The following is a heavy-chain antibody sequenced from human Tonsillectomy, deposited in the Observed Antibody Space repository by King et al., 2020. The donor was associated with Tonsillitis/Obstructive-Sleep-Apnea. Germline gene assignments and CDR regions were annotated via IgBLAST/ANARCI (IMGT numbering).Heavy chain of an antibody. J-gene: IGHJ4*02. CDR2: IYYSGST. Sequence: PLQESGPGLVKPSETLSLTCTVSGGSISSSSYYWGWIRQPPGKGLEWIGSIYYSGSTYYNPSLKSRVTISVDTSKNQFSLKLSSVTAADTAVYYCARHVLRFLEWLPFDYWGQGTLVTVSS. V-gene: IGHV4-39*01. CDR1: GGSISSSSYY. D-gene: IGHD3-3*01. CDR3: ARHVLRFLEWLPFDY.